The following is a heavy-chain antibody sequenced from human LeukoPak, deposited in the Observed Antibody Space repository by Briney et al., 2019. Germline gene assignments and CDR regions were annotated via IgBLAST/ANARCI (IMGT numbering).Heavy chain of an antibody. D-gene: IGHD6-19*01. V-gene: IGHV3-23*01. J-gene: IGHJ4*02. CDR1: GFTFSSYA. CDR3: AKDLLSGWYYFDY. CDR2: ISGSGGST. Sequence: PGGSLRPSCAASGFTFSSYAMSWVRQAPGKGLEWVSSISGSGGSTYYADSVKGRFTISRDTSKNTLYLQMNSLRAEDTAVYYCAKDLLSGWYYFDYWGQGTLVTVSS.